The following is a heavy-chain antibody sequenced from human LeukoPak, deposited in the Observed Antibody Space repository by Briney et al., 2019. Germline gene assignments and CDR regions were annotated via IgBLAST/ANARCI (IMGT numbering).Heavy chain of an antibody. Sequence: ASVKVSCKASDFSFTSYGMSWVRQAPGQGLEWMGWISAYNGNTNYAQKLQGRVTMTTDTSTSTAYMELRSLRSDDTAVYYCARGNYGRRYYYYGMDVWGQGTTVTVSS. D-gene: IGHD3-10*01. CDR2: ISAYNGNT. CDR1: DFSFTSYG. CDR3: ARGNYGRRYYYYGMDV. J-gene: IGHJ6*02. V-gene: IGHV1-18*01.